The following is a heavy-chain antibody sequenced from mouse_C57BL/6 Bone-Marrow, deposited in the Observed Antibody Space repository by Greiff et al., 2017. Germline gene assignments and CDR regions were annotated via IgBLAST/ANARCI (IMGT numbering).Heavy chain of an antibody. Sequence: EVQGVESGGGLVQPGGSLKLSCAASGFTFSSYGMYWVRQTPDKRLELVATINSNGGSTYYPDSVKGRFTISRDNAKNTLYLQMSSLKSEDTAMYYCARDHYGSSYWGQGTTLTVSS. CDR1: GFTFSSYG. CDR3: ARDHYGSSY. J-gene: IGHJ2*01. D-gene: IGHD1-1*01. CDR2: INSNGGST. V-gene: IGHV5-6-3*01.